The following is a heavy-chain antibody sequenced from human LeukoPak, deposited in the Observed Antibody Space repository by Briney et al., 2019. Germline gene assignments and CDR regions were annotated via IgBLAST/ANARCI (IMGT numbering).Heavy chain of an antibody. CDR2: ISYDGSNK. J-gene: IGHJ5*02. CDR3: AKLYSSSS. CDR1: GFTFSSYG. D-gene: IGHD6-13*01. V-gene: IGHV3-30*18. Sequence: GGSLRLSCAASGFTFSSYGMHWVRQAPGKGLEWVAVISYDGSNKYYADSVKGRFTISRDNSKNTLYLQMNSLRAEDTAVYYCAKLYSSSSWGQGTLVTVSS.